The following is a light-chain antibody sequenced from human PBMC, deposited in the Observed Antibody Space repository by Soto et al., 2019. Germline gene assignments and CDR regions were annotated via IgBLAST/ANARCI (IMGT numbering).Light chain of an antibody. Sequence: DVPMTQSPSSLSAFVGDRVTITCRASQGIAPYLAWFQQKPGKVPKLLIYATSTLQSGVPSRFSGSGSGTDFTLIISSLQSADVATYYCQKYNSAPRTFGGGTKVETK. J-gene: IGKJ4*01. V-gene: IGKV1-27*01. CDR1: QGIAPY. CDR3: QKYNSAPRT. CDR2: ATS.